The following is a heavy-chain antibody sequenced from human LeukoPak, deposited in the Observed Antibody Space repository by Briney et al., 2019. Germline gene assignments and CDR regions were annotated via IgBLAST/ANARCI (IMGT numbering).Heavy chain of an antibody. CDR3: AREAAVAGFDY. V-gene: IGHV3-53*01. CDR1: GFTVSSNY. Sequence: GGSLRLSCAASGFTVSSNYMSWVRQAPGKGLEWVSVIYSGGSTYYADSVKGRFTISRDNSKNTLYLQMNSLRAEDTAVHYCAREAAVAGFDYWGQGTLVTVSS. J-gene: IGHJ4*02. CDR2: IYSGGST. D-gene: IGHD6-19*01.